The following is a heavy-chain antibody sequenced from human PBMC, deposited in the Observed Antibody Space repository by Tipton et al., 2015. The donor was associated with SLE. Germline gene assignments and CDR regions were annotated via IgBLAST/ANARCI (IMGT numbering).Heavy chain of an antibody. J-gene: IGHJ4*02. CDR1: GGSISRYY. Sequence: TLSLTCTVSGGSISRYYWSWIRQPPGKGLEWIGYMYYSGSTNYNPSLKSRVTISVDTSKNQFSLILSSVTAADTAVYYCARDSGWYYFDYWGQGTPVTVSS. V-gene: IGHV4-59*01. CDR3: ARDSGWYYFDY. D-gene: IGHD6-19*01. CDR2: MYYSGST.